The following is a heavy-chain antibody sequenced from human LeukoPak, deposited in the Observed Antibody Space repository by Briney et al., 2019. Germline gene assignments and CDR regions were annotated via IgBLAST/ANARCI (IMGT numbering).Heavy chain of an antibody. V-gene: IGHV3-74*01. CDR3: ARFGGGYDLQYYYMDV. Sequence: GGSLRLSCAASGFTFSGHWMHWVRQAPGKGLVWLSRINTDGSNTSYADSVKGRFSISRDNAKNTVFLQMNGLRLDDTAIYYCARFGGGYDLQYYYMDVWGKGTTVTVSS. J-gene: IGHJ6*03. CDR1: GFTFSGHW. D-gene: IGHD3-16*01. CDR2: INTDGSNT.